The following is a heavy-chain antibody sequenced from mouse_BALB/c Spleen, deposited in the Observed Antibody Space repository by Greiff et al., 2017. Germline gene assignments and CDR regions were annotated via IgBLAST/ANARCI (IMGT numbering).Heavy chain of an antibody. CDR3: ARGRYDGYWYFDV. V-gene: IGHV1-14*01. D-gene: IGHD2-14*01. Sequence: EVQLQQSGPELVKPGASVKMSCKASGYTFTSYVMHWVKQKPGQGLEWIGYINPYNDGTKYNEKFKGKATLTSDKSSSTAYMELSSLTSEDSAVYYCARGRYDGYWYFDVWGAGTTVTVSS. CDR2: INPYNDGT. J-gene: IGHJ1*01. CDR1: GYTFTSYV.